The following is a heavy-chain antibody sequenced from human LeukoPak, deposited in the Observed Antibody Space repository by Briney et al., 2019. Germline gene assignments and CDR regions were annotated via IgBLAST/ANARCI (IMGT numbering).Heavy chain of an antibody. CDR1: GFTFSDYA. V-gene: IGHV3-23*01. CDR3: AKGIILGAVDC. J-gene: IGHJ4*02. CDR2: ISATGGST. D-gene: IGHD3-16*01. Sequence: GGSLRLSCAASGFTFSDYAMSWVRQAPGKGLEWVSTISATGGSTYYADSVKGRFTISRDNSKNTLYLQMNSLRAEDTAVYYGAKGIILGAVDCGGQETLVTVSS.